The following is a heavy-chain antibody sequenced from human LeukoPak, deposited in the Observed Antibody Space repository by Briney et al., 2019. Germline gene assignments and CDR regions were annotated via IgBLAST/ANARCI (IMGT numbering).Heavy chain of an antibody. CDR1: GFTFSSYS. CDR3: AREPMPRIAVAGTPLDY. J-gene: IGHJ4*02. Sequence: GGSLRLSCAASGFTFSSYSMNWVRQAPGKGLEWVSSISSSRSYIYYADSVKGRFTISRDNAKNSLYLQMNSLRAEDTAVYYCAREPMPRIAVAGTPLDYWGQGTLVTVSS. CDR2: ISSSRSYI. D-gene: IGHD6-19*01. V-gene: IGHV3-21*01.